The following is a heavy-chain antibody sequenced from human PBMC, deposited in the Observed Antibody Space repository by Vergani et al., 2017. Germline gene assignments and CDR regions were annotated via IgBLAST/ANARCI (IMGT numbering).Heavy chain of an antibody. J-gene: IGHJ4*02. CDR2: IYTSGST. Sequence: QVQLQESGPGLVKPSQTLSLTCTVSGGSISSGSYYWSWIRQPAGKGLEWIGRIYTSGSTNYNPSLKSRVTISVDTSKNQFSLKLSSVTAADTAVYYCARVGYYYGSGSSTYYFDYWGQGTLVTVSS. V-gene: IGHV4-61*02. D-gene: IGHD3-10*01. CDR1: GGSISSGSYY. CDR3: ARVGYYYGSGSSTYYFDY.